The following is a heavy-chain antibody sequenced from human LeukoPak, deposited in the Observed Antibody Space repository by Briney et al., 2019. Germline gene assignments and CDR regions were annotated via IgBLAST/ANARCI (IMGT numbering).Heavy chain of an antibody. D-gene: IGHD6-19*01. CDR3: ARDSKGIAVAGTKENYYYYYGMDV. CDR1: GYTFTSYG. CDR2: ISAYNGNT. V-gene: IGHV1-18*01. Sequence: GASVKVSCKASGYTFTSYGISWVRQAPGQGLEWMGWISAYNGNTNYAQKLQGRVTMTTDTSTSTAYMELRSLRSDDTAVYYCARDSKGIAVAGTKENYYYYYGMDVWGQGTTVTVSS. J-gene: IGHJ6*02.